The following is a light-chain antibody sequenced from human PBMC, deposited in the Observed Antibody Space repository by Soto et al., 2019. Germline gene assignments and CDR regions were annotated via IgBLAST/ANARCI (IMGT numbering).Light chain of an antibody. CDR3: QQYCSSLCT. V-gene: IGKV3-20*01. CDR1: QSVSSSY. Sequence: EIVLTQSPGTLSLSPGERATLSCRASQSVSSSYLAWYQQKPGQAPRLLIYGASSSATGIPDRFSGSGSGTDFTITISRLEPEDFAVYYCQQYCSSLCTFGQGPKVEIK. J-gene: IGKJ1*01. CDR2: GAS.